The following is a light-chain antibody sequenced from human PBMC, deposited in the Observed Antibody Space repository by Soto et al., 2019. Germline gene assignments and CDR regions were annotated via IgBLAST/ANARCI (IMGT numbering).Light chain of an antibody. J-gene: IGKJ1*01. CDR3: QQYNSYST. Sequence: DIQMTPSPSTLSASVVDRVTITCRASQSISSWLAWYQQKPGKAPKLLIYDASSLESGVPSRFSGSGSGTEFTLTISSLQPDDFATYYCQQYNSYSTCGQGTKGDIK. CDR1: QSISSW. CDR2: DAS. V-gene: IGKV1-5*01.